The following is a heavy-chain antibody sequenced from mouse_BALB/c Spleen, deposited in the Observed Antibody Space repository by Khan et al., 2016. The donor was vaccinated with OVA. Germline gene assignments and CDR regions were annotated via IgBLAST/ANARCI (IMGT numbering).Heavy chain of an antibody. CDR2: IDPENGDT. CDR3: ARRGYGNYWFAY. V-gene: IGHV14-1*02. D-gene: IGHD2-1*01. Sequence: EVQLQESGAELVRPGAIVKLSCKASGFNIEDYYMNWVKQRPEQGLEWIGWIDPENGDTIYDPKFQGKASITADTSSNTAYLQLSSLTSEDTAVYYCARRGYGNYWFAYWGQGTLVTVSA. CDR1: GFNIEDYY. J-gene: IGHJ3*01.